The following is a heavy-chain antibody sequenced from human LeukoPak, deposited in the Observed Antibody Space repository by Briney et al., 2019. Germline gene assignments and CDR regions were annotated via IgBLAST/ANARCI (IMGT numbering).Heavy chain of an antibody. CDR3: ARRYCSGGSCYSSFDY. Sequence: SEPLSLTCTVSGGSISSYYWSWNRQPPGKGLEWIGYIYYSGSTNYNPSLKSRVTISVDTSKNQFSLKLSSVTAADTAVYYCARRYCSGGSCYSSFDYWGQGTLVTVSS. CDR2: IYYSGST. J-gene: IGHJ4*02. D-gene: IGHD2-15*01. CDR1: GGSISSYY. V-gene: IGHV4-59*08.